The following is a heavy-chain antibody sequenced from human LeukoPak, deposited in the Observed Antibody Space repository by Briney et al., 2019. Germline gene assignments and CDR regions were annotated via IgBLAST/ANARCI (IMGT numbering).Heavy chain of an antibody. J-gene: IGHJ4*02. CDR3: ARIGGSGSFAY. CDR2: IWPDDYRV. CDR1: GYDFDRYW. V-gene: IGHV5-51*01. Sequence: GESLKISCKASGYDFDRYWIGWARQVPGRGLEWMAIIWPDDYRVRYNPAFQGQVTISADRSTTSAHLQWRSLKSSDTAMYYCARIGGSGSFAYWGQGSRVTVSS. D-gene: IGHD3-16*01.